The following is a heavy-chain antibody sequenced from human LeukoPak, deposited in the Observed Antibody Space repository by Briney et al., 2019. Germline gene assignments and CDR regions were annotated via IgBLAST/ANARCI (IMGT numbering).Heavy chain of an antibody. CDR2: IKTKTDGETT. CDR1: GFTFSSYW. Sequence: GGSLRLSCAASGFTFSSYWMHWVRQAPGKGLEWVGRIKTKTDGETTDYAAPVKGRFTISRDDYLQMNSLKTEDTAVYYCEDHAYWGQGTLVTVSS. J-gene: IGHJ4*02. CDR3: EDHAY. V-gene: IGHV3-15*01.